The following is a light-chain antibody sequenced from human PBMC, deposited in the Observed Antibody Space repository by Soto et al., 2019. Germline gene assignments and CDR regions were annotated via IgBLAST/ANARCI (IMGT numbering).Light chain of an antibody. CDR2: WAS. Sequence: DIVMAQSPASLAVSLGERATVNCRSSQSLLSTSDNKNYLAWYQHKPGQPPKALIYWASTRESGVPERFSGSGSGTEFSLTFNSLQAEDVAVYYCQQYYSSFHSFGQGTKLEIK. CDR1: QSLLSTSDNKNY. CDR3: QQYYSSFHS. V-gene: IGKV4-1*01. J-gene: IGKJ2*01.